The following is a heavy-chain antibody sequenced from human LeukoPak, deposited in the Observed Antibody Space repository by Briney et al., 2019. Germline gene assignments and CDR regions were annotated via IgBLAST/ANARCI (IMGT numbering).Heavy chain of an antibody. CDR2: ISGSGGST. D-gene: IGHD1-26*01. J-gene: IGHJ4*02. CDR1: GFTFSSYA. Sequence: GGSLRLSCAASGFTFSSYAMSWVRQAPGKGLEWVSAISGSGGSTYYADSVKGRFTISRDNSKHTLSLQMNSLRAEDTAVYYCARDWELGYFDYWGQGTLVTVSS. V-gene: IGHV3-23*01. CDR3: ARDWELGYFDY.